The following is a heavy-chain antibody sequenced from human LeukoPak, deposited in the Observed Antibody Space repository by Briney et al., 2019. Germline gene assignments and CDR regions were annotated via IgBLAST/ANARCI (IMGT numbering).Heavy chain of an antibody. J-gene: IGHJ4*02. V-gene: IGHV4-59*01. CDR3: ACSSSWYVADY. CDR2: IYYSGST. CDR1: GGSISSYY. D-gene: IGHD6-13*01. Sequence: PSETLSLTCTVSGGSISSYYWSWIRQPPGKGLEWIGYIYYSGSTNYNPSLKSRVTISVDASKNQFSLKLSSVTAADTAVYYCACSSSWYVADYWGQGTLVTVSS.